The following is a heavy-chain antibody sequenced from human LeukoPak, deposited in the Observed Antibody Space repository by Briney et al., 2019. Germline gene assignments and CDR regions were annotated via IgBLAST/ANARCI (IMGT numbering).Heavy chain of an antibody. CDR2: ISYDGSNK. J-gene: IGHJ4*02. D-gene: IGHD2-2*01. CDR1: GFTFSSYG. CDR3: AKDLKDIVVVPAAAGIDY. Sequence: GGSLRLSCAASGFTFSSYGMHWVRQAPGKGLEWVAVISYDGSNKYYADSVKGRFTISRDNSKNTLYLQMNSLRAEDTAVYYCAKDLKDIVVVPAAAGIDYWGQGTLVTVSS. V-gene: IGHV3-30*18.